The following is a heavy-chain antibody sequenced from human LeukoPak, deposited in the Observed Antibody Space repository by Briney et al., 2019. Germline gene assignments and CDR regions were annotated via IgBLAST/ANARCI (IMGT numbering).Heavy chain of an antibody. CDR3: ARSMVRAVTQVASDY. D-gene: IGHD3-10*01. CDR2: ISTYNGNT. J-gene: IGHJ4*02. CDR1: GYTYSDYG. V-gene: IGHV1-18*01. Sequence: GASVTVSFKSSGYTYSDYGISWVRQAPGQGLEWMGWISTYNGNTIYAEKLQGRVTMTTDTSTSTAYMELRSLRSDDTAVYYCARSMVRAVTQVASDYWGQGTLVTVSS.